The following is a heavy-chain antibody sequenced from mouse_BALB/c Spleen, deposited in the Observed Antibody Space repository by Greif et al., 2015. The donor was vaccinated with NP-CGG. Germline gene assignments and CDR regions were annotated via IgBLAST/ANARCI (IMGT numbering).Heavy chain of an antibody. D-gene: IGHD1-2*01. CDR2: IWAGGST. Sequence: VMLVESGPGLVAPSQSLSITCTVSGFSLTSYGVHWVRQPPGKGLEWLGVIWAGGSTNYNSALMSRLSISKDNSKSQVFLKMNSLQTDDTAMYYCARDGWNAMDYWGQGTSVTVSS. V-gene: IGHV2-9*02. CDR1: GFSLTSYG. J-gene: IGHJ4*01. CDR3: ARDGWNAMDY.